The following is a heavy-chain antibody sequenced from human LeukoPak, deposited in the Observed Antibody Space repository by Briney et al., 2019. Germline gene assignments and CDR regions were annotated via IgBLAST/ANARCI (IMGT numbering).Heavy chain of an antibody. J-gene: IGHJ5*02. V-gene: IGHV4-59*01. CDR2: IYYSGST. CDR1: GGSINYYY. D-gene: IGHD3-10*01. CDR3: ARVDYGSGSYRFDP. Sequence: SETLSLTCTVSGGSINYYYWMWIRQPPGKGLEWIGYIYYSGSTNYNPSLKSRVTISVDTSKNQFSLKLSSVTAADTAVYYCARVDYGSGSYRFDPWGQGTLVTVSS.